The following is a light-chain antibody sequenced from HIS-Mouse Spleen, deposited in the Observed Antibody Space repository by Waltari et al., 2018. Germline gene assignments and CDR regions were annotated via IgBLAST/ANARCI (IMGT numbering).Light chain of an antibody. J-gene: IGLJ3*02. Sequence: QSALTQPASVSGSPGQSITISCTGTSSDVGSYNLVSWYQQHPGKAPKLMIYEGSKRPSGVSNRFACSKSGNTASLTISGLQAEYEADYYCCSYAGSSTWVFGGGTKLTVL. CDR1: SSDVGSYNL. CDR3: CSYAGSSTWV. V-gene: IGLV2-23*01. CDR2: EGS.